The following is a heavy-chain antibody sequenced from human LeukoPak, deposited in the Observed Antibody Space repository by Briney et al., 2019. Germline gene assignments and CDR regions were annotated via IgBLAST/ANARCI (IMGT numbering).Heavy chain of an antibody. J-gene: IGHJ4*02. CDR1: GFTFINYG. CDR2: MWYDGSNK. Sequence: TGRSLRLSCAASGFTFINYGMHWVRQAPGKGLEWVAVMWYDGSNKYYADSLKGRFTISRDNSKNTLYLQMNSLRAEDTAVYYCARDLVGYCSGGSCYSPADYWGQGTLVTVSS. V-gene: IGHV3-33*01. D-gene: IGHD2-15*01. CDR3: ARDLVGYCSGGSCYSPADY.